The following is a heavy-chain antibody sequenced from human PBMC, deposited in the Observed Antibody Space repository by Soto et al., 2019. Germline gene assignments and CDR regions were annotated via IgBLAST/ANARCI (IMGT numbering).Heavy chain of an antibody. CDR2: ISTYSGDT. V-gene: IGHV1-18*01. D-gene: IGHD5-12*01. CDR1: GYTFFTYD. CDR3: ARHHGPTTSEKRFDP. J-gene: IGHJ5*02. Sequence: QVHLVQSGVEVKTPGASVKVSCQASGYTFFTYDISWVRQAPGQGLEWMGWISTYSGDTKYAQKFQGRVTMTTDTATTTAYLELRSLRSDDTAVYYCARHHGPTTSEKRFDPWGQGTLVTVSS.